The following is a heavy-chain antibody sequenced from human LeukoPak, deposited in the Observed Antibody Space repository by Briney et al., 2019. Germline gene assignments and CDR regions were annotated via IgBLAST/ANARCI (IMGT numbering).Heavy chain of an antibody. CDR3: ARRQLVLSAFDI. V-gene: IGHV1-2*02. CDR2: INPNSGGT. CDR1: GYTFTGYY. Sequence: ASVKVSCKASGYTFTGYYMHWVRQAPGQGLEWMGWINPNSGGTNYAQKFQGRVTMTRDTSISTAYMELSRLRSDDTAVYYCARRQLVLSAFDIWGQGTMVTVSS. D-gene: IGHD6-13*01. J-gene: IGHJ3*02.